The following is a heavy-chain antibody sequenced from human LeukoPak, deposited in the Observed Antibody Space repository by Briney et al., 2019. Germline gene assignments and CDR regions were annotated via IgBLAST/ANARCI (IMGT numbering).Heavy chain of an antibody. CDR3: ARIRRVYYGSGSYYYYYYMDV. D-gene: IGHD3-10*01. J-gene: IGHJ6*03. CDR1: SGSFTDYY. Sequence: SETLSLTCAVYSGSFTDYYWIWIRQPPGKGLEWIGEINHSGSTNYNPSLGGRVTILVDTSKNQFSLRLSSVTAADTAVYYCARIRRVYYGSGSYYYYYYMDVWGKGTTVTVSS. V-gene: IGHV4-34*01. CDR2: INHSGST.